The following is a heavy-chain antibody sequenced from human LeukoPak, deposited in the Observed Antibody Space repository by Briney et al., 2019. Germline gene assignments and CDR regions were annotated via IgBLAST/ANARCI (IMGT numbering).Heavy chain of an antibody. CDR1: GGSISSGGYY. CDR2: IYYSGST. Sequence: SETLSLTCTVSGGSISSGGYYWSWIRQHPGKGLEWIGYIYYSGSTYYNPSLKSRVTISVDTSKNQFSLKLSSVTAADTAVYYCARYRIGYCSSTSCPGFFDYRGQGTLVTVSS. CDR3: ARYRIGYCSSTSCPGFFDY. D-gene: IGHD2-2*01. J-gene: IGHJ4*02. V-gene: IGHV4-31*03.